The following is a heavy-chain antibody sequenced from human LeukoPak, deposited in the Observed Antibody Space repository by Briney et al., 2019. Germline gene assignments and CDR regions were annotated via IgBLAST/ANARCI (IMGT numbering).Heavy chain of an antibody. CDR2: IIPILGIA. CDR3: ARGPDSNNYYYYGMDV. D-gene: IGHD4-11*01. V-gene: IGHV1-69*04. J-gene: IGHJ6*02. Sequence: SVKVSCKASGGXFSSYAISWVRQAPGQGLEWMGRIIPILGIANYAQKFQGRVTITADKSTSTAYMELSSLRSEDTAVYYCARGPDSNNYYYYGMDVWGRGTTVTVSS. CDR1: GGXFSSYA.